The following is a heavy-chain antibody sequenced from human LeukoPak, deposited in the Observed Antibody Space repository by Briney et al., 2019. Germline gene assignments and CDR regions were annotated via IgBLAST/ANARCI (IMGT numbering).Heavy chain of an antibody. CDR2: ISPNNGDT. CDR3: VRSPIGASAY. D-gene: IGHD3-10*01. J-gene: IGHJ4*02. CDR1: GYTFTDSY. Sequence: ASVKVSCKPSGYTFTDSYIHWVRQAPGVGLQWMGWISPNNGDTKYADDFQDRVTMTRDTSINTAYMELTGLTRDDTAVYYCVRSPIGASAYWGRGALVSVSS. V-gene: IGHV1-2*02.